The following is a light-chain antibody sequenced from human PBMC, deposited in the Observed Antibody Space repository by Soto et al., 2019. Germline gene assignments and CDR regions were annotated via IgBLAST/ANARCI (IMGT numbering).Light chain of an antibody. CDR2: GAS. V-gene: IGKV3-15*01. J-gene: IGKJ5*01. CDR3: QQYGSSPIT. CDR1: QSVSSK. Sequence: EVVRTKSPATLSVSQGERATLSCRASQSVSSKLAWYQQKPGQAPRLLIYGASTRATGIPARFSGSGSGTDFTLTISRLEPEDFAVYYCQQYGSSPITFGQGTRLEIK.